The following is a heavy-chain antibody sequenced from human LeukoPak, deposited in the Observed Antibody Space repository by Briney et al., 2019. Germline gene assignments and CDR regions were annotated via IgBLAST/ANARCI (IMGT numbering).Heavy chain of an antibody. V-gene: IGHV6-1*01. J-gene: IGHJ6*02. Sequence: SQTPSLTCAISGDSASSNSAACNSSRQSPSKGLEWLGRTYYRSKCYNDYAVSVKSRITIRPDTYTNQFSLQLNSVPTEDPAVYYCARRPWRYYSGMDVWGEGPRVPVS. CDR2: TYYRSKCYN. CDR1: GDSASSNSAA. CDR3: ARRPWRYYSGMDV. D-gene: IGHD3-3*01.